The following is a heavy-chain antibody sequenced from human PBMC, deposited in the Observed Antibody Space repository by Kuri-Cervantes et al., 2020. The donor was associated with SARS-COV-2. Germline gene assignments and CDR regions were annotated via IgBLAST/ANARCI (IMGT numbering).Heavy chain of an antibody. D-gene: IGHD4/OR15-4a*01. Sequence: CTVSGGSISSSSYYWGWIRQPPGKGLEWIGSIYYSGSTYYNPSLKSRVTISVDTSKNQFSLKLSSVTAADTAVYYCARDRDGDNENDYWGQGTLVTVSS. V-gene: IGHV4-39*07. CDR1: GGSISSSSYY. CDR2: IYYSGST. CDR3: ARDRDGDNENDY. J-gene: IGHJ4*02.